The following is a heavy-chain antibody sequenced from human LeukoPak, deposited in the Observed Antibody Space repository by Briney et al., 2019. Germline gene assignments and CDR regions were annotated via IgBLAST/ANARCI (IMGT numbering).Heavy chain of an antibody. Sequence: GGSLRLSCAASGFTFSSYWMSWVRQAPGKGLEWVANIKQDGSEKYYVDSVKGRFTISRDNAKNSLYLQMNSLRVEDTAVYYCARAGSSSWYNWFDPWGQGTLVTVSS. CDR3: ARAGSSSWYNWFDP. V-gene: IGHV3-7*01. J-gene: IGHJ5*02. CDR1: GFTFSSYW. CDR2: IKQDGSEK. D-gene: IGHD6-13*01.